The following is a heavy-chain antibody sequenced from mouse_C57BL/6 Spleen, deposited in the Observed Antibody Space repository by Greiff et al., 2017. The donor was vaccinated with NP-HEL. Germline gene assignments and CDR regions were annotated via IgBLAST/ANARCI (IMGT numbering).Heavy chain of an antibody. Sequence: QVHVKQSGAELVKPGASVKISCKASGYAFSSYWMNWVKQRPGKGLEWIGQIYPGDGDTNYNGKFKGKATLTADKSSSTAYMQLSSLTSEDSAVYFCARKRAAYAMDYWGQGTSVTVSS. V-gene: IGHV1-80*01. D-gene: IGHD3-3*01. CDR3: ARKRAAYAMDY. CDR2: IYPGDGDT. J-gene: IGHJ4*01. CDR1: GYAFSSYW.